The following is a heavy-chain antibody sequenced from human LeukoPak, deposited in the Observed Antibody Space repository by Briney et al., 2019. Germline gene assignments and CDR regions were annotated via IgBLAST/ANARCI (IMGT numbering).Heavy chain of an antibody. CDR1: GFTFSDYY. CDR3: ASTPSSLLWFGELLEDY. J-gene: IGHJ4*02. V-gene: IGHV3-11*04. D-gene: IGHD3-10*01. Sequence: GGSLRLSCAASGFTFSDYYMSWIRQAPGKGLEWVSYISSSSSTIYYADSVKGRFTISRDNAKNSLYLQMNSLRAEDTAVYYCASTPSSLLWFGELLEDYWGQGTLVTVSS. CDR2: ISSSSSTI.